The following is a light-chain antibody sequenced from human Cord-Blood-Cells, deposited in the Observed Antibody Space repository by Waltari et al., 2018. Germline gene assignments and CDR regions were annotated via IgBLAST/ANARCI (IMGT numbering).Light chain of an antibody. CDR1: RSDVGGYNY. CDR3: SSYTSSSTWV. V-gene: IGLV2-14*03. J-gene: IGLJ3*02. Sequence: QSALTQPASVSGSPGQSTPLPCTGTRSDVGGYNYVSWYQQHPGKAPKLIVYDVSNRPSGVSNRFSGSKSGNTASLTISGLQAEDEADYYCSSYTSSSTWVFGGGTKLTVL. CDR2: DVS.